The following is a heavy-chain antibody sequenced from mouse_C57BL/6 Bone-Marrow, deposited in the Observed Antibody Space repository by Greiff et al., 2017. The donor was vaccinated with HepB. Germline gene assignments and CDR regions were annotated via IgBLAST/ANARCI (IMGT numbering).Heavy chain of an antibody. J-gene: IGHJ4*01. CDR3: TRVYYSNYYAMDY. V-gene: IGHV5-9-1*02. Sequence: DVMLVESGEGLVKPGGSLKLSCAASGFTFSSYAMSWVRQTPEKRLEWVAYISSGGDYIYYADTVKGRFTISRDNARNTLYLQMSSLKSEDTAMYYCTRVYYSNYYAMDYWGQGTSVTVSS. CDR2: ISSGGDYI. CDR1: GFTFSSYA. D-gene: IGHD2-5*01.